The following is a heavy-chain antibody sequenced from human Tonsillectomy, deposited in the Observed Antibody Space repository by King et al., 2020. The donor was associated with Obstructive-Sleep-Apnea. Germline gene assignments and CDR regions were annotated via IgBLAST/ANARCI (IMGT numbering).Heavy chain of an antibody. D-gene: IGHD6-6*01. V-gene: IGHV4-4*07. Sequence: WSWIRQSAGKGLEWIGHIYPSGSSRYNPSLESRVTMSEHTSKNQFSLKLSSVTAADTAVYYCARDQRGSSDVDAFEIWGQGKTVTVSS. CDR2: IYPSGSS. CDR3: ARDQRGSSDVDAFEI. J-gene: IGHJ3*02.